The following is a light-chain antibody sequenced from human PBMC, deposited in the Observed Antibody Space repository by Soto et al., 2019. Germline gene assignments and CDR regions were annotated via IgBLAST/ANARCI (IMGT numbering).Light chain of an antibody. CDR1: QSVSSN. J-gene: IGKJ4*01. CDR2: GVS. CDR3: QQYHKWPLT. V-gene: IGKV3-15*01. Sequence: EIVMTQSPATLSVSPGERATLSCRASQSVSSNLAWYQQKPGQAPRLLIYGVSTRATGIPARFGGSGSGTEFILTISSLQSEDFAVYYCQQYHKWPLTFGGGTKGDIK.